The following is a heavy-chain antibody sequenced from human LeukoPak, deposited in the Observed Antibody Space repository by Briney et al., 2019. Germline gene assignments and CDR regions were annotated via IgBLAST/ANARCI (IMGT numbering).Heavy chain of an antibody. CDR2: ISGSGGST. J-gene: IGHJ4*02. Sequence: PGGSLRLSCAASGFTFSSYAMSWVRQAPGKGLEWVSAISGSGGSTYYADSLKGRFTISRDNSKNTLYLKMNSLRAEDTAVYYCAKDESGSYYSYFDYWGQGTLVTVSS. V-gene: IGHV3-23*01. CDR1: GFTFSSYA. D-gene: IGHD1-26*01. CDR3: AKDESGSYYSYFDY.